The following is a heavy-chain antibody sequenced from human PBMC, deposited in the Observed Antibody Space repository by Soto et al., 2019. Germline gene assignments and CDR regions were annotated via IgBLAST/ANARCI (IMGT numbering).Heavy chain of an antibody. CDR2: IYYSGST. J-gene: IGHJ5*02. CDR1: GGSISSSSYY. Sequence: PSETLSLTCTVSGGSISSSSYYWGWIRQQPGKGLEWVGSIYYSGSTYYNPSLKSRVTISVDTSKNQFSLKLSSVTAADTAVYYCARQDTIFGVVIQSRFDPWGQGTLVTVSS. D-gene: IGHD3-3*01. V-gene: IGHV4-39*01. CDR3: ARQDTIFGVVIQSRFDP.